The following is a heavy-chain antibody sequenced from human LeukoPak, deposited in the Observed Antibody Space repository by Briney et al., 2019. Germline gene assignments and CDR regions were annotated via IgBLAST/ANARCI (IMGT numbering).Heavy chain of an antibody. CDR2: ISYDGSNK. CDR3: ATGASGPY. Sequence: PGGSLRLSCAASGFTFSSYAMHWVRQAPGKGLEWVAVISYDGSNKYYADSVKGRFTISRDNSKNTLYLQMNSLRAEDTAVYYCATGASGPYWGQGTLVTVSS. CDR1: GFTFSSYA. J-gene: IGHJ4*02. V-gene: IGHV3-30-3*01. D-gene: IGHD1-26*01.